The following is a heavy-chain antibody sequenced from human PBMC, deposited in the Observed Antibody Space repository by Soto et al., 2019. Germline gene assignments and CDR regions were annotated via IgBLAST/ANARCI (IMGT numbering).Heavy chain of an antibody. V-gene: IGHV3-64*01. CDR3: ARRARPDFYYMDV. D-gene: IGHD6-6*01. CDR1: AFTFSRYA. CDR2: ISSNGVGT. Sequence: PGGSLRLSCAASAFTFSRYARSWVRQAPGMGLEYVSAISSNGVGTYYANSVKGRFTISRDNSKNTVYLQMGSLRPEDMAVYYCARRARPDFYYMDVWGKGTPVTVS. J-gene: IGHJ6*03.